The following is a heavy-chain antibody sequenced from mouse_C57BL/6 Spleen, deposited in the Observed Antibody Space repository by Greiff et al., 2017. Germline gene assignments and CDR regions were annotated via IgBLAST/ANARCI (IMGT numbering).Heavy chain of an antibody. J-gene: IGHJ3*01. CDR1: GYTFTSYW. D-gene: IGHD2-4*01. Sequence: QVQLQQSGAELVKPGASVKLSCKASGYTFTSYWMHWVKQRPGQGLEWIGMMHPSGSDPNYNHKFKGKATLTVGKSSSTAYMQLSSLTSEDSAVYCCEIKSYYDYDWFAYWGQGTLVTVSA. CDR3: EIKSYYDYDWFAY. V-gene: IGHV1-74*01. CDR2: MHPSGSDP.